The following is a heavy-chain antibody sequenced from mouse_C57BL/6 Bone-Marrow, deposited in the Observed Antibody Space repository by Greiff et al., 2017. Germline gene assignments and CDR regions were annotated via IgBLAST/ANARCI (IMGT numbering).Heavy chain of an antibody. CDR1: GFTFSSYG. CDR2: ISSGGSYT. Sequence: EVQGVESGGDLVKPGGSLKLSCAASGFTFSSYGMSWVRQTPDKRLEWVATISSGGSYTYYPDSVKGRFTISRDNAKNTLYLQMSSLKSEDTAMYYCAGGLGDFDYWAQGTTLTVSS. J-gene: IGHJ2*01. CDR3: AGGLGDFDY. V-gene: IGHV5-6*01. D-gene: IGHD4-1*01.